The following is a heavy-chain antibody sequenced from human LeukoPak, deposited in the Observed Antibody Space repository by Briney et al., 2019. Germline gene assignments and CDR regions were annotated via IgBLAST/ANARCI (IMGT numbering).Heavy chain of an antibody. CDR3: ARLWSSSWYFDFDF. D-gene: IGHD6-13*01. J-gene: IGHJ4*02. V-gene: IGHV4-39*01. CDR2: IYYSGST. CDR1: GGSISSSSYY. Sequence: SETLSLTCTVSGGSISSSSYYWGWIRQPPGKGLEWIARIYYSGSTYYNPSLKSRVTISVDTSKNQFSLKLSSVTAADTAVYHCARLWSSSWYFDFDFWGQGTLVTVSS.